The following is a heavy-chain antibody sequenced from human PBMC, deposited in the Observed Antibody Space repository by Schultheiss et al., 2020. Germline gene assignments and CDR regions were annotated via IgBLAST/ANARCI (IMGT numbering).Heavy chain of an antibody. CDR3: ARGLRYYYYGMDV. Sequence: GGSLRLSCVASGFTFNAYSMHWVRQAPGKGLEWVAVISYDGSNKYYADSVKGRFTISRDNSKNTLYLQMNSLRAEDTAVYYCARGLRYYYYGMDVWGQGTTVTVSS. V-gene: IGHV3-30-3*01. CDR1: GFTFNAYS. CDR2: ISYDGSNK. J-gene: IGHJ6*02. D-gene: IGHD5/OR15-5a*01.